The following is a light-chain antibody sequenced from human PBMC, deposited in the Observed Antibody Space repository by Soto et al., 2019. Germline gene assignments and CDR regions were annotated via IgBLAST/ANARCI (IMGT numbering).Light chain of an antibody. Sequence: QSVLTQPASVSGSPGQSITISCTGTTSDLGHYNYVSWYQKHPGTAPRLMIYEVTNRPSGVSNRFSVSKSGNTASLTISGLQAEDEADYYCASYTNISTLLFGGGTKLTVL. CDR2: EVT. CDR1: TSDLGHYNY. V-gene: IGLV2-14*01. J-gene: IGLJ2*01. CDR3: ASYTNISTLL.